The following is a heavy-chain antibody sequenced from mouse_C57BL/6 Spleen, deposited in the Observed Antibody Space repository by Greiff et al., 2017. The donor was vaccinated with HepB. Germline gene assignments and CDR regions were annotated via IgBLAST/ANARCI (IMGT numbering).Heavy chain of an antibody. CDR2: IHPNSGST. CDR3: ARSGIYYDPYYYAMDY. D-gene: IGHD2-4*01. Sequence: QVQLQQPGAELVKPGASVKLSCKASGYTFTSYWMHWVKQRPGQGLEWIGMIHPNSGSTNYNEKFKSKATMTVDKSSSTAYMQLSSLTSEASAVYVCARSGIYYDPYYYAMDYWGQGTSVTVAS. V-gene: IGHV1-64*01. J-gene: IGHJ4*01. CDR1: GYTFTSYW.